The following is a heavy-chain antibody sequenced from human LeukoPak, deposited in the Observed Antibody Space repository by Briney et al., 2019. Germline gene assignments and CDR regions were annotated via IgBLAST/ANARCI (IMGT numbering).Heavy chain of an antibody. J-gene: IGHJ3*02. Sequence: SETLSLTCAVYGGSFSGYYWSWIRQPPGKGLEWIGEINHSGSTNYNPSLKSRVTISVDTSKNQFSLKLSSVTAADTAVYYCAREAGDGYNADAFDIWGQGTMVTVSS. CDR2: INHSGST. V-gene: IGHV4-34*09. CDR3: AREAGDGYNADAFDI. CDR1: GGSFSGYY. D-gene: IGHD5-24*01.